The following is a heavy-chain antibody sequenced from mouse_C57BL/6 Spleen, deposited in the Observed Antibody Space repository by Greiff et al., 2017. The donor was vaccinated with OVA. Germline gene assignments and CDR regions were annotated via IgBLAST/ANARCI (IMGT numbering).Heavy chain of an antibody. CDR2: INPNNGGT. V-gene: IGHV1-26*01. Sequence: EVQLQQSGPELVKPGASVKISCKASGYTFTDYYMNWVKQSHGKSLEWIGDINPNNGGTSYNQKFKGKATLTVDKSSSTAYMELRSLTSEDSAVYYCARGPYGWFAYWGQGTLVTVSA. D-gene: IGHD1-1*02. J-gene: IGHJ3*01. CDR3: ARGPYGWFAY. CDR1: GYTFTDYY.